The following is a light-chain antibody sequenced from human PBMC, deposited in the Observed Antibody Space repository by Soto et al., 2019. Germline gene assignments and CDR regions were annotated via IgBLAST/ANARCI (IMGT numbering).Light chain of an antibody. J-gene: IGKJ2*01. V-gene: IGKV1-39*01. CDR3: QQSYSTPYT. CDR1: QTISTY. CDR2: AAS. Sequence: DIQMTQSPSSLSASVGDRVTITCRASQTISTYLNWYQHKPGKAPKLLSYAASSLQSGVPSRFGGSGSGTDFTLTISSMQPEDFATYYCQQSYSTPYTFGQRTKLEI.